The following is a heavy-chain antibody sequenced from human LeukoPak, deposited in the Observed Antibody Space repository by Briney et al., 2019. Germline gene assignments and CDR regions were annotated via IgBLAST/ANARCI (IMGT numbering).Heavy chain of an antibody. CDR1: GGSISNYY. Sequence: SETLSLTCTVSGGSISNYYWSWIRQSPGKGLEWLGYIYSSGSTNYNPSLKSRVTISVDTSKNQFSLKLSSVTAADTAVYYCARDWRDRGRYDAFDIWGQGTMVTVSS. J-gene: IGHJ3*02. V-gene: IGHV4-59*12. D-gene: IGHD1-14*01. CDR2: IYSSGST. CDR3: ARDWRDRGRYDAFDI.